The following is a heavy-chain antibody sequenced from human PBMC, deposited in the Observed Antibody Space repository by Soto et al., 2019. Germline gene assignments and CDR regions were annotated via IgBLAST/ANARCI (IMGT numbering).Heavy chain of an antibody. CDR3: ASWSGSYRGGWFDP. D-gene: IGHD1-26*01. Sequence: PSETLSLTCTVSGGSISSGDYYWSWIRQPPGKGLEWIGYIYYGGSTYYNPSLKSRVTISVDTSKNQFSLKLSSVTAADTAVYYCASWSGSYRGGWFDPWGQGTLVTVSS. J-gene: IGHJ5*02. V-gene: IGHV4-30-4*01. CDR2: IYYGGST. CDR1: GGSISSGDYY.